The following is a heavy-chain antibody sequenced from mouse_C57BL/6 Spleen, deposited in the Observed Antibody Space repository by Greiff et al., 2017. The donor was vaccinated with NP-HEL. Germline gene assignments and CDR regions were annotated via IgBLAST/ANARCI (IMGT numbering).Heavy chain of an antibody. J-gene: IGHJ1*03. V-gene: IGHV1-81*01. Sequence: VQLVESGAELARPGASVKLSCKASGYTFTSYGISWVKQRTGQGLEWIGEIYPRSGNTYYNEKFKGKATLTADKSSSTAYMELRSLTSEDSAVYFCARHGYYGSSYRYFDVWGTGTTVTVSS. CDR1: GYTFTSYG. D-gene: IGHD1-1*01. CDR3: ARHGYYGSSYRYFDV. CDR2: IYPRSGNT.